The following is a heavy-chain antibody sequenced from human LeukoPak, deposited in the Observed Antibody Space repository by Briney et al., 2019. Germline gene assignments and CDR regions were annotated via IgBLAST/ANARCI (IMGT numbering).Heavy chain of an antibody. CDR2: INPNSGGT. D-gene: IGHD5-18*01. Sequence: ASVKVSCKASGYTFTGYYLHWVRQAPGQGLEWMRWINPNSGGTNYAQKFQGRVTMTGDTSINTAYMELSRLSSDDTAIYYCAGRPDTAIVPIFDYWGQGTLVTVSS. V-gene: IGHV1-2*02. CDR3: AGRPDTAIVPIFDY. J-gene: IGHJ4*02. CDR1: GYTFTGYY.